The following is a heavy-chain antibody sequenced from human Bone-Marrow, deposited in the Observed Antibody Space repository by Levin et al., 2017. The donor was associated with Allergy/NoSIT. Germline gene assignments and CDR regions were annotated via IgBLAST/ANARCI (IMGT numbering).Heavy chain of an antibody. D-gene: IGHD3-10*01. CDR1: GFTFSSYA. J-gene: IGHJ6*02. CDR3: ANPSGYYYYYYGMDG. CDR2: ISGGGGST. V-gene: IGHV3-23*01. Sequence: GESLKISCAASGFTFSSYAMSWVRQAPGKGLEWVSAISGGGGSTYYADSVKGRFTISRDNSKNTLYLQMNSLRAEDTAVYYCANPSGYYYYYYGMDGWGQGTTVTVSS.